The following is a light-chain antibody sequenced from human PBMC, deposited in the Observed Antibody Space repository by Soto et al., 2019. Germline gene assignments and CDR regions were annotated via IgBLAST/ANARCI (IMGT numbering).Light chain of an antibody. J-gene: IGKJ4*01. CDR2: DAS. Sequence: DIQMTQSPSSLSASVGDRVTITCRSSQTISTFLHWFQQKPGKAPNLLIYDASSLQSGVPSRFGGSGSGTDFTLTISSLQPEDFGTYYCQQTYSTFVSFGGGTKVEMK. CDR3: QQTYSTFVS. CDR1: QTISTF. V-gene: IGKV1-39*01.